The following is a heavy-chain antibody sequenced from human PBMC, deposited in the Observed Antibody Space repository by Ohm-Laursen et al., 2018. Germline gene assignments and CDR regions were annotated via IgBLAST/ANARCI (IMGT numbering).Heavy chain of an antibody. CDR3: ARVPGDLTYYFDY. CDR2: IYYSGST. V-gene: IGHV4-61*01. J-gene: IGHJ4*02. Sequence: TLSLTCTVSGVSVSSGSYYWSWIRQPPGKGLEWIGYIYYSGSTNSNPSLKSRVTISVDTSKNQFSLMLSSVAAADTAVYYCARVPGDLTYYFDYWGQGTLVTVSS. CDR1: GVSVSSGSYY. D-gene: IGHD4-17*01.